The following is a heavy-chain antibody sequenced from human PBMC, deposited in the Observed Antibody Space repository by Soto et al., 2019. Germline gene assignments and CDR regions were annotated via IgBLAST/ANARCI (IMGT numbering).Heavy chain of an antibody. CDR1: GGTFNNYA. CDR2: IIPLFGTA. D-gene: IGHD1-26*01. Sequence: QVQLVQSGAEVKKPGSSVKVSCKASGGTFNNYAISWVRQAPGQGLEWMGGIIPLFGTANYAQKFEGRVTFTADKSTDTAYMELRSLKSEDTAVYYCARLIGEGYSGTYALDYWGQGTLVTVSS. V-gene: IGHV1-69*06. J-gene: IGHJ4*02. CDR3: ARLIGEGYSGTYALDY.